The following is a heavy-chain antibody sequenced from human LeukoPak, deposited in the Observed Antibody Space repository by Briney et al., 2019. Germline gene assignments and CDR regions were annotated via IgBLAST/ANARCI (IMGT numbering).Heavy chain of an antibody. Sequence: SETLSLTCAVYGGSFSGYYWSWIRQPPGKGLEWIGEINHSGSTNYNPSLQSRVTISVDTPKNQLSLKLSSVTAADTAVYYCARGLGYCSGGSCYAYWGQGTLVTVSS. V-gene: IGHV4-34*01. CDR2: INHSGST. D-gene: IGHD2-15*01. CDR1: GGSFSGYY. J-gene: IGHJ4*02. CDR3: ARGLGYCSGGSCYAY.